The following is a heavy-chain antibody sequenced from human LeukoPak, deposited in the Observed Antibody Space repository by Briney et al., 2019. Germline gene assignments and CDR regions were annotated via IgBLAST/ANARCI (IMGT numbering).Heavy chain of an antibody. V-gene: IGHV1-69*01. J-gene: IGHJ4*02. Sequence: GSSVKVSCKASGGTFSSLTINWVRQAPGQGLEWMGGIIPIFGRANYAQKFQGRVTITADDSTSTAYMELSSLRSEDTAVYYCADLVYCSSSSCYEPFNQTWGQGTLLTVSS. CDR2: IIPIFGRA. D-gene: IGHD2-2*01. CDR1: GGTFSSLT. CDR3: ADLVYCSSSSCYEPFNQT.